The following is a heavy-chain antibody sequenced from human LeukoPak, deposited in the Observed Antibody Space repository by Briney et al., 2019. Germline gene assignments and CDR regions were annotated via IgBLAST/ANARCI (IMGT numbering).Heavy chain of an antibody. Sequence: SETLSLTCTVSGGSLSSGSSYWSWIRQHPGKGLEWIGYIFYTGSTYYNPSLNSRINISVVTSKNQFSLQLSSVTAADTAVYYCARVGIISEPTATFYFDYWGQGTLVTVSS. D-gene: IGHD1-1*01. J-gene: IGHJ4*02. V-gene: IGHV4-31*03. CDR2: IFYTGST. CDR3: ARVGIISEPTATFYFDY. CDR1: GGSLSSGSSY.